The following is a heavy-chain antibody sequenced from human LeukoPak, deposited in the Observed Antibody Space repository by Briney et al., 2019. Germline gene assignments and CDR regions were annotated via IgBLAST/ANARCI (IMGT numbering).Heavy chain of an antibody. CDR2: ISGTGSST. J-gene: IGHJ4*02. V-gene: IGHV3-64D*06. D-gene: IGHD6-19*01. Sequence: GGSLRLSCSATGFTFSYYSIHWVRQAPGKGLVYVSAISGTGSSTYYADSVKGRFTISRDNSKNTVILQMSSLRAEDTAVYYCVKRVAGLNYFDYWGQGSLVTVSS. CDR3: VKRVAGLNYFDY. CDR1: GFTFSYYS.